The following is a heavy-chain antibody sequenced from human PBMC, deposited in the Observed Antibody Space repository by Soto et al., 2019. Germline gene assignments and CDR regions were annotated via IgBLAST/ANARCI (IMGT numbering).Heavy chain of an antibody. Sequence: QVQLVQSGAEVKKPGSSVKVSCKASGGTFSSYAISWVRHAPGHGLEWMGGIIPIFGTANYAQKFQGRVTITADESTSTAYMELSSLRSEDTAVYYCARDRDGYPFDYWGQGTLVTVSS. D-gene: IGHD5-12*01. CDR2: IIPIFGTA. J-gene: IGHJ4*02. CDR3: ARDRDGYPFDY. V-gene: IGHV1-69*12. CDR1: GGTFSSYA.